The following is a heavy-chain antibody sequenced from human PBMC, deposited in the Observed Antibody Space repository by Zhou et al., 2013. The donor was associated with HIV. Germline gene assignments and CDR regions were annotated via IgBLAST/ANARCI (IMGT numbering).Heavy chain of an antibody. V-gene: IGHV1-2*02. CDR3: ARVTAGYTNYFYFDF. CDR2: INPRSGGT. J-gene: IGHJ2*01. CDR1: GYAFDAFY. D-gene: IGHD2-21*02. Sequence: QVQLVQSGTEVKKPGASVMVSCQASGYAFDAFYINWVRQAPGQGLEWMGWINPRSGGTDLAERFQGRFTMTRDTSMSTAYMELSSLRSDDTAVYYCARVTAGYTNYFYFDFWGRGTLVTVSS.